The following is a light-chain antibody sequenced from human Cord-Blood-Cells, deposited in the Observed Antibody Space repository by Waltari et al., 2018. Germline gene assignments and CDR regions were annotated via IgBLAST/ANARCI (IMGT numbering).Light chain of an antibody. CDR1: SSNTGNNY. CDR3: GTWDSSLSAGV. V-gene: IGLV1-51*02. Sequence: QSVLTQPPSVYAAPGQKVTLSCSGSSSNTGNNYVSWYQQRPGTAPKLLIYENNKRPSGIPDRSSGPKSGTSATLGITGLQTGDEADYYCGTWDSSLSAGVFGGGTKLTVL. J-gene: IGLJ3*02. CDR2: ENN.